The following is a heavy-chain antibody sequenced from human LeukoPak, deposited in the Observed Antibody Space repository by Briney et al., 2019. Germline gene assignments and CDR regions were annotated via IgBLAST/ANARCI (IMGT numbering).Heavy chain of an antibody. CDR2: ISAGGDNT. D-gene: IGHD3-22*01. V-gene: IGHV3-23*01. CDR1: AFTFSSHA. CDR3: VYYDSSGYYYGRLRY. J-gene: IGHJ4*02. Sequence: GGSLRPSCAASAFTFSSHAMSWVRQTPGKGLEWVSAISAGGDNTLYADSVKGRFTISRDNSKNTLYLHMSSLRAEDTAVYFCVYYDSSGYYYGRLRYWGQGTPVTVSS.